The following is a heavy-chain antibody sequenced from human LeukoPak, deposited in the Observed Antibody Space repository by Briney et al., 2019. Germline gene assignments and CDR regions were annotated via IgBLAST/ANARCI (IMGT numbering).Heavy chain of an antibody. V-gene: IGHV3-66*01. CDR2: IYADGNT. CDR3: ARAILLGGDY. D-gene: IGHD3-16*01. CDR1: GFTVSNNY. J-gene: IGHJ4*02. Sequence: GGSLRLSCAASGFTVSNNYMSWVRQAPGKGLEWVSVIYADGNTYYADSVKGRFTISRDNSKNTLYLQMNSLTAEDTAVYYCARAILLGGDYWGQGTLVTVSS.